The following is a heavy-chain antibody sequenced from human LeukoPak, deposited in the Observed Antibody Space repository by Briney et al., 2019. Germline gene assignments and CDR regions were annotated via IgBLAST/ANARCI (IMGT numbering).Heavy chain of an antibody. J-gene: IGHJ4*02. Sequence: GGSLRLSCAASEFSVGSNYMTWVRQAPGKGLGWVSLIYIGGSTYYADSVKGRFTISRDNSKSTLYIQMNSLRAEDTAVYYCARAKPKNMVRGLIMRRESRYYFDYWGQGTLVTVSS. D-gene: IGHD3-10*01. V-gene: IGHV3-53*01. CDR1: EFSVGSNY. CDR2: IYIGGST. CDR3: ARAKPKNMVRGLIMRRESRYYFDY.